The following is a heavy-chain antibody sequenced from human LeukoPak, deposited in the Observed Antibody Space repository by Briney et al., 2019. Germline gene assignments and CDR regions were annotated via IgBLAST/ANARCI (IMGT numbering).Heavy chain of an antibody. CDR3: ARHGHDDSSGYLNWFDP. Sequence: PSETLSLTCTVSGGSISSSSYYWGWIRQPPGKGLEWIGSIYYSGSTNYNPSLKSRVTISVDTSKNQFSLKLSSVTAADTAVYYCARHGHDDSSGYLNWFDPWGQGTLVTVSS. J-gene: IGHJ5*02. D-gene: IGHD3-22*01. CDR1: GGSISSSSYY. CDR2: IYYSGST. V-gene: IGHV4-39*01.